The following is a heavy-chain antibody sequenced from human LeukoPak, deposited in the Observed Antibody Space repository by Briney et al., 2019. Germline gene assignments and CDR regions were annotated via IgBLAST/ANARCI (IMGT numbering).Heavy chain of an antibody. CDR1: GYTFTGYY. V-gene: IGHV1-69*04. CDR3: ARERTYYYDSSGYLYYYYGMDV. D-gene: IGHD3-22*01. CDR2: IIPILGIA. J-gene: IGHJ6*02. Sequence: ASVKVSCKASGYTFTGYYMHWVRQAPGQGLEWMGRIIPILGIANYAQKFQGRVTITADKSTSTAYMELSSLRSEDTAVYYCARERTYYYDSSGYLYYYYGMDVWGQGTTVTVSS.